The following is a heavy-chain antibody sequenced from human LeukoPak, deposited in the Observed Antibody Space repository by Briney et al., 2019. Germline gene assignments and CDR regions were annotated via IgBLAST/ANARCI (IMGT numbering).Heavy chain of an antibody. CDR2: ISAYNGNT. D-gene: IGHD2-2*01. CDR3: AREGYCNSTSCDKPFDY. V-gene: IGHV1-18*01. CDR1: GYTFTSYG. Sequence: ASVKVSCKASGYTFTSYGITWVRQAPGQGLEWMGWISAYNGNTNYAQKLQGRVTMTTDTSTSTGYMELRSLRSDDTVLYYCAREGYCNSTSCDKPFDYWGQGTLVTVSS. J-gene: IGHJ4*02.